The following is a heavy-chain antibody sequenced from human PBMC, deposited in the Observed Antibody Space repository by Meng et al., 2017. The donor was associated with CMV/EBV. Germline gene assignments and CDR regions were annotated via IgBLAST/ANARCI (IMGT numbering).Heavy chain of an antibody. Sequence: ASVKVSCKASGYTFTSYAMHWVRQAPGQRLEWMGWSNAGNGNTKYSQEFQGRVTITRDTSASTAYMELSSLRSEDMAVYYCAVPDTNSSTPNYYYYGMDVWGQGTTVTVSS. D-gene: IGHD6-13*01. V-gene: IGHV1-3*02. CDR1: GYTFTSYA. CDR2: SNAGNGNT. CDR3: AVPDTNSSTPNYYYYGMDV. J-gene: IGHJ6*02.